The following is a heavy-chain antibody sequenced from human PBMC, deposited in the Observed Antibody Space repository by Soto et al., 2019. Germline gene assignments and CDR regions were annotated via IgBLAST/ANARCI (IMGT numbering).Heavy chain of an antibody. Sequence: GGAPRHPQGAPGFTFSSYSISRVRPAPGEGLEWVSAISGSGGSTYYADSVKGRFTISRDNSKNTLYLQMNNLRAEDTALYFCAKGTEYGVVLMSTFDYWGQGTLVTVSS. D-gene: IGHD3-3*01. J-gene: IGHJ4*02. V-gene: IGHV3-23*01. CDR2: ISGSGGST. CDR3: AKGTEYGVVLMSTFDY. CDR1: GFTFSSYS.